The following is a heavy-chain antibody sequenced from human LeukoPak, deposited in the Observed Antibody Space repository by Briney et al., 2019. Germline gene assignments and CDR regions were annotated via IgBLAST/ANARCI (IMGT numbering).Heavy chain of an antibody. CDR2: IWYDGSNK. J-gene: IGHJ6*03. V-gene: IGHV3-33*06. D-gene: IGHD2-21*02. Sequence: GWSLRLSCAASGFTFSSYGMHWVRQAPGKGLEWVAVIWYDGSNKYYADSVKGQFTIPRDNSKNTLYLQMNSLRAEDTAVYYCAKDGLVVVTAMDVWGKGTTVTVSS. CDR3: AKDGLVVVTAMDV. CDR1: GFTFSSYG.